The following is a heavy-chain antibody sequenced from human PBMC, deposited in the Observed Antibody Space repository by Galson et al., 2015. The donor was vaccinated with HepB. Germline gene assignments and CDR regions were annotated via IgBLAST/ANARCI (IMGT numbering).Heavy chain of an antibody. V-gene: IGHV1-18*01. D-gene: IGHD6-13*01. J-gene: IGHJ4*02. Sequence: SVKVSCKASGYTFSNFGISWVRQAPGEGLEWMGWISAANGNTDYAQKFQGRVTMTTDTSTSTAYMELRSLRSDDTAVYYRARLGAAAGFLGYWGQGTLVTVSS. CDR1: GYTFSNFG. CDR2: ISAANGNT. CDR3: ARLGAAAGFLGY.